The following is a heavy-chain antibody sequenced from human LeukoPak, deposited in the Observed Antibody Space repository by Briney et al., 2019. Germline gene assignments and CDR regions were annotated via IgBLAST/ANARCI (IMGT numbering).Heavy chain of an antibody. V-gene: IGHV4-59*02. D-gene: IGHD3-3*01. CDR1: GGSVNKYY. Sequence: PSETLPLTCTVSGGSVNKYYWSWIRQPPGKGLEWIGYIHYSGSTNTNPSLKSRVTISIDTSKNQFSLKLSSVTAADTAVYYCARGPITIFGVVTRPFDYWGQGTLVTVSS. CDR2: IHYSGST. J-gene: IGHJ4*02. CDR3: ARGPITIFGVVTRPFDY.